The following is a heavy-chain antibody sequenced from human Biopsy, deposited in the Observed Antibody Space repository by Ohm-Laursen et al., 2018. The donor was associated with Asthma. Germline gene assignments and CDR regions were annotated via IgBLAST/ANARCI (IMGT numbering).Heavy chain of an antibody. V-gene: IGHV3-30-3*01. CDR1: GFTVSDYY. D-gene: IGHD3-3*02. CDR2: GGSYYDGGLK. Sequence: SLRLSCAAPGFTVSDYYISWIRQAPGKGLEWVAVGGSYYDGGLKYYADSVNGRFTVSRDDSKNTLYLQMNSLRAEDTAVYYCARTFHFWSPYHAEHYQLWGQGTLVTVPT. CDR3: ARTFHFWSPYHAEHYQL. J-gene: IGHJ1*01.